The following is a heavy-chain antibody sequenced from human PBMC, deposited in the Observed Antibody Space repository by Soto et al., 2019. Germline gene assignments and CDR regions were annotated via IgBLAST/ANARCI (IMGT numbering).Heavy chain of an antibody. CDR1: GYTFTSYG. V-gene: IGHV1-18*01. CDR2: ISAYNGNT. D-gene: IGHD6-19*01. J-gene: IGHJ3*02. CDR3: ARDDWTVAGTRDAAFDI. Sequence: QVQLVQSGAEVKKPGASVKVSCKASGYTFTSYGISWVRQAPGQGLEWMGWISAYNGNTNYAQKLQGRVTMTTDTSTSTAYRELRSLRSDDTAVYYCARDDWTVAGTRDAAFDIWGQGTMVTVSS.